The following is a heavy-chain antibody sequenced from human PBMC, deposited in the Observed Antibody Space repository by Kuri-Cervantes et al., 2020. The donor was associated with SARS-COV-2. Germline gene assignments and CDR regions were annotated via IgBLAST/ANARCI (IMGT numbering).Heavy chain of an antibody. J-gene: IGHJ6*02. V-gene: IGHV4-34*01. Sequence: SETLSLTCAAYGGSFSGYYWSWIRQPPGKGLEWIGEINHSGSTNYNPSLKSRVTISVDTSKNQFSLKLSSVTAADTAVYYCARGRVYARRIYYYYYGMDVWGQGTTVTVS. CDR3: ARGRVYARRIYYYYYGMDV. D-gene: IGHD3-16*01. CDR2: INHSGST. CDR1: GGSFSGYY.